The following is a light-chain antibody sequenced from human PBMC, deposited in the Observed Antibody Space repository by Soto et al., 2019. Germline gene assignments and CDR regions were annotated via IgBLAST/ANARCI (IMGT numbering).Light chain of an antibody. Sequence: IQMTQSPSSLSASVGDRVTITCRASQDISNFLAWYQQKPGHAPNLLIYAASTVHSGVPSRFSGSGSGTDFTLTISRLQPEYVATYYCQKYCGAPFTFGPGTKVDIK. CDR3: QKYCGAPFT. CDR1: QDISNF. CDR2: AAS. V-gene: IGKV1-27*01. J-gene: IGKJ3*01.